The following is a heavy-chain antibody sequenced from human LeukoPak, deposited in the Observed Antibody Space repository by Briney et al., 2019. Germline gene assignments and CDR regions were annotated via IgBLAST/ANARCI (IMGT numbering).Heavy chain of an antibody. J-gene: IGHJ3*02. D-gene: IGHD6-19*01. V-gene: IGHV4-34*01. CDR1: GGSFTGYQ. CDR2: INHSGST. Sequence: SETLSLTCAVYGGSFTGYQWSWIRQAPGKGLEWIGEINHSGSTNYNPSLKSRVTMSADTSKNQFSLKLSSVTAADTAVYYCARYYSSGGGTRDAFDIWGQGTMVTVSS. CDR3: ARYYSSGGGTRDAFDI.